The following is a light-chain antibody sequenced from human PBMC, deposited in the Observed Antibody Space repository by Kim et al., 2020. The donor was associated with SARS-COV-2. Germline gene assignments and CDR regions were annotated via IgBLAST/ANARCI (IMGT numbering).Light chain of an antibody. J-gene: IGKJ2*01. V-gene: IGKV3-20*01. CDR2: DVS. CDR1: QSVSSNY. CDR3: QQYGRSPPYT. Sequence: EIVLTQSPGTLSLSPGERVTLSCRASQSVSSNYLAWYQRKPGQAPRLVIYDVSTRATGIPDRFSGSGSGTDFTLTISRLEPEDFAVYYCQQYGRSPPYTFGQGTKLEI.